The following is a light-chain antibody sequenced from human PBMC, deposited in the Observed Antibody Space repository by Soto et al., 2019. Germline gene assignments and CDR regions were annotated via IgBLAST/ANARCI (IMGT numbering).Light chain of an antibody. J-gene: IGKJ3*01. CDR3: QHRNDWLGT. CDR2: DAS. CDR1: QSVGVF. Sequence: EIVLTQFPATLSLSPGESATLSCRASQSVGVFLAWYHQKSGQTPRLLIYDASNRAPGIPARFSGSGSGTDFTLTISTLEPEDFEVYYCQHRNDWLGTFGPGTKVDIK. V-gene: IGKV3-11*01.